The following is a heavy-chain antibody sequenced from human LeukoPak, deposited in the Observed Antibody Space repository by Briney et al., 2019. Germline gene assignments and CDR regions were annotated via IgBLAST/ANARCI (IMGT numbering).Heavy chain of an antibody. D-gene: IGHD2-2*01. CDR1: GFTVNSNY. CDR3: AKSYQLLQGYYYYGMDV. V-gene: IGHV3-53*01. J-gene: IGHJ6*02. Sequence: GGSLRLSCAASGFTVNSNYMNWVRQAPGKGLEWVSVIYSGGSTYYADSVKGRFIISRDNSKNTLYLQMNSLRAEDTAVYYCAKSYQLLQGYYYYGMDVWGQGTTVTVSS. CDR2: IYSGGST.